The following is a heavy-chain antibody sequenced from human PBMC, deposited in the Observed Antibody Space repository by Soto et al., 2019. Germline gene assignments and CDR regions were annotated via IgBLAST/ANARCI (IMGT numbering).Heavy chain of an antibody. D-gene: IGHD6-19*01. V-gene: IGHV3-30-3*01. Sequence: GGSLRLSCAASGFTFSSYAMHWVRQAPGKGLEWVAVISYDGSNKYYADSVKGRFTISRDNSKNTLYLQMNSLRAEDTAVYYCARDSDSSGWAGYYYYGMDVWGQGTTVTVSS. J-gene: IGHJ6*02. CDR1: GFTFSSYA. CDR3: ARDSDSSGWAGYYYYGMDV. CDR2: ISYDGSNK.